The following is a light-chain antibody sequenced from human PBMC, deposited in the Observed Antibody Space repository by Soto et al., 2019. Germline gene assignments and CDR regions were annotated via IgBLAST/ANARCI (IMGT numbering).Light chain of an antibody. Sequence: QSVLTQPPSVSGAPGQRVTISCTGSSSNIGAGYDVHWYQQLPGTAPKLFMYDNSNRPSGVPDRFSGSKSGTSASLAITGLQAEDEADDYCQSYDSSLSRFVVFGGGTKLTVL. CDR3: QSYDSSLSRFVV. J-gene: IGLJ2*01. CDR2: DNS. CDR1: SSNIGAGYD. V-gene: IGLV1-40*01.